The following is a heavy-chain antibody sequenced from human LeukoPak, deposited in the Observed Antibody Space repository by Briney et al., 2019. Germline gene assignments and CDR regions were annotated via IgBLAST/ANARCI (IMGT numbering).Heavy chain of an antibody. CDR1: GGSISSSSYY. D-gene: IGHD6-19*01. CDR2: IYYSGST. J-gene: IGHJ4*02. Sequence: SETLSLTCTVPGGSISSSSYYWGWIRQPPGKGLEWIGSIYYSGSTYYNPSLKSRVTISVDTSKNQLSLKLSSVTAADTAVYYCARHSKQWLVMEYYFDYWGQGTLVTVSS. V-gene: IGHV4-39*01. CDR3: ARHSKQWLVMEYYFDY.